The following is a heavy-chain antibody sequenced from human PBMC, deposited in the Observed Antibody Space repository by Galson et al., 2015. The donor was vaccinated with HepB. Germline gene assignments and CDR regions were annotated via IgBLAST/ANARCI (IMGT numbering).Heavy chain of an antibody. CDR2: IIANTGNT. Sequence: SLRLSCAASGFTFSSYAVSWVRQAPGKGLEWVSTIIANTGNTYYADSVKGRFTISRDNSKNTLYLQMNTLRAEDTAVYYCAKSMAARPGSFDYWGQGTLVTVSS. CDR1: GFTFSSYA. J-gene: IGHJ4*02. CDR3: AKSMAARPGSFDY. V-gene: IGHV3-23*01. D-gene: IGHD6-6*01.